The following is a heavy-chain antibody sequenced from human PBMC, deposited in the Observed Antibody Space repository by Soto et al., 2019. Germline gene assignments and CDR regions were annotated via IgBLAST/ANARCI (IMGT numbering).Heavy chain of an antibody. CDR2: TYYRSKWYN. D-gene: IGHD3-22*01. V-gene: IGHV6-1*01. CDR3: ARDGYYYDSSGYLYPFDI. Sequence: QTLSLTCAISGDSVSSNSAAWNWIRQSPSRGLEWLGRTYYRSKWYNDYAVSVKSRITVNPDTSKNQFSLQLNSVTPEDTAVYYCARDGYYYDSSGYLYPFDIWGQGTMVTVSS. J-gene: IGHJ3*02. CDR1: GDSVSSNSAA.